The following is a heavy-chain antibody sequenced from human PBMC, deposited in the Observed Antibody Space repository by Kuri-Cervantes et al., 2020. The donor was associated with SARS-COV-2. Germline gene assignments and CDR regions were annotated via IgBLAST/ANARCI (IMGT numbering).Heavy chain of an antibody. D-gene: IGHD3-3*01. V-gene: IGHV3-33*06. J-gene: IGHJ6*02. CDR2: IWYDGSNK. CDR1: GFTFSSYG. Sequence: LSLTCAASGFTFSSYGMHWVRQAPGKGLEWVAVIWYDGSNKYYADSVKGRFTISRDNSKNTLYLQMNSLRAEDTAVYYCAKVRGYYSYYGMDVWGQGTTVTVSS. CDR3: AKVRGYYSYYGMDV.